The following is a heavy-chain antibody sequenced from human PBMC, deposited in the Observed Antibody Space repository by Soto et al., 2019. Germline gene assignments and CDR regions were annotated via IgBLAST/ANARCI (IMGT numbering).Heavy chain of an antibody. D-gene: IGHD6-13*01. CDR2: TYYRSKWYN. V-gene: IGHV6-1*01. CDR3: ARDGANTAAGTELYYYYGMDV. Sequence: SQTLSLTCAISGDSVSSSSAAWNCIRQSPSRGLEWLGRTYYRSKWYNDYAVSVKSRITINPDTSKNQFSLQLNSVTPEDTAVYYCARDGANTAAGTELYYYYGMDVWGQGTTVTVXS. CDR1: GDSVSSSSAA. J-gene: IGHJ6*02.